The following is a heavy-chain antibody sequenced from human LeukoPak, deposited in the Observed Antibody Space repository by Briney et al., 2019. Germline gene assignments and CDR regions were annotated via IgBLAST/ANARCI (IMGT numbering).Heavy chain of an antibody. CDR2: RRYDGSNK. Sequence: GGSLRLSCAASGFTFSSYGMHWVRQAPAKGLEWVAFRRYDGSNKFYADSVKGRFTISRDNSKNTLYLQMNSLRVEDTAVYYCAKGPGYYPTYVDYWGQGTLVTVSS. D-gene: IGHD3-22*01. CDR1: GFTFSSYG. J-gene: IGHJ4*02. V-gene: IGHV3-30*02. CDR3: AKGPGYYPTYVDY.